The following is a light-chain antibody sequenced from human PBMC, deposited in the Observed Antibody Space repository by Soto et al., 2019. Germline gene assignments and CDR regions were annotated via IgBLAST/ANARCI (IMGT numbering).Light chain of an antibody. CDR2: DAS. V-gene: IGKV1-5*01. CDR3: QQYNSYSQT. Sequence: DIQMTQSPSTLSASLGDRVTITCRASQSISTWLAWYQQKPGKAPNLLIYDASSLESGVPSRFSGSGSGTEFILTISSLQPDDFATYYCQQYNSYSQTFGQGTKVDIK. J-gene: IGKJ1*01. CDR1: QSISTW.